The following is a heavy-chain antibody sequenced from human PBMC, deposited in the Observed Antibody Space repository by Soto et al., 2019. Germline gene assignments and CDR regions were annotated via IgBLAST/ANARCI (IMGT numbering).Heavy chain of an antibody. Sequence: SVKVSCKASGGTFSSYAISWVRQAPGQGLEWMGGIIPIFGTANYAQKFQGRVTITADESTSTAYMELSSLRSEDTAVYYCARSYYDSSGYRYYYYGMDVWGQGTTVTVSS. CDR2: IIPIFGTA. D-gene: IGHD3-22*01. V-gene: IGHV1-69*13. J-gene: IGHJ6*02. CDR3: ARSYYDSSGYRYYYYGMDV. CDR1: GGTFSSYA.